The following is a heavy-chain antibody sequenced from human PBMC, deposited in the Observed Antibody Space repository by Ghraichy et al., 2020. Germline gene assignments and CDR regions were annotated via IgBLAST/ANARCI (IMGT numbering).Heavy chain of an antibody. CDR3: ARHQEQQLYFAYAFDI. Sequence: SETLSLTCTVSGGSVSSGSYYWSWIRQPPGKGLEWIGYIYYSGSTNYNPSLKSRVTISVDTSKNQFSLKLSSVTAADTAVYYCARHQEQQLYFAYAFDIWGQGTMVTVSS. CDR1: GGSVSSGSYY. CDR2: IYYSGST. D-gene: IGHD6-13*01. V-gene: IGHV4-61*01. J-gene: IGHJ3*02.